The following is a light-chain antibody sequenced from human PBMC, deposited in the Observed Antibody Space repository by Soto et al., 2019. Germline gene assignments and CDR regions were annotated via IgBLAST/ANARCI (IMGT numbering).Light chain of an antibody. V-gene: IGKV3-15*01. CDR1: QSVSTN. CDR2: GAY. CDR3: QQHNNWPPWT. Sequence: EIVMTQSPDTLSVSPGERATLSCRASQSVSTNLAWYQQKPGQAPRLLIYGAYTRATDIPARFSGSGSGTEFTLTISSLQSEDFAVYYCQQHNNWPPWTFGQGTKVEIK. J-gene: IGKJ1*01.